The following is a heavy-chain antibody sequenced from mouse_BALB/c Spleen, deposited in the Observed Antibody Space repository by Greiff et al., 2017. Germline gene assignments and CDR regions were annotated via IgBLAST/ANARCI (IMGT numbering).Heavy chain of an antibody. D-gene: IGHD1-1*01. CDR1: GYTFTSYW. CDR2: INPSNGRT. V-gene: IGHV1S81*02. J-gene: IGHJ2*01. CDR3: ARPLYVGYFDY. Sequence: QVQLQQPGAELVKPGASVKLSCKASGYTFTSYWMHWVKQRPGQGLEWIGEINPSNGRTNYNEKFKSKATLTVDKSSSTAYMQLSSLTSEDSAVYYCARPLYVGYFDYWGQGTTLTVSS.